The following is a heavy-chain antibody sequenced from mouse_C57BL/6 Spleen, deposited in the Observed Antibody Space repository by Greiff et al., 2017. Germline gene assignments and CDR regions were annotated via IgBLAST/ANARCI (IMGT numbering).Heavy chain of an antibody. CDR2: IWRGGST. CDR3: AKKGDGNSHYYAMDY. Sequence: VKLQESGPGLVQPSQSLSITCTVSGFSLTSYGVHWVRQSPGKGLEWLGVIWRGGSTDYNAAFMSRLSITKDNSKSQIFFKMNSLQADDTAIYYCAKKGDGNSHYYAMDYWGQGTSVTVSS. CDR1: GFSLTSYG. J-gene: IGHJ4*01. V-gene: IGHV2-5*01. D-gene: IGHD2-1*01.